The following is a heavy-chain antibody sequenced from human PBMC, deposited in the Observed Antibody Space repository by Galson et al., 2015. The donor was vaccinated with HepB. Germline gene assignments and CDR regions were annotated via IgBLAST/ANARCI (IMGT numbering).Heavy chain of an antibody. J-gene: IGHJ2*01. CDR1: VGSFSDYY. CDR3: ARGQEAATFRYFDL. V-gene: IGHV4-34*01. CDR2: INHSGST. Sequence: TLSLTCAVYVGSFSDYYWSWIRQPAGKGLEWIGEINHSGSTNYNPSLKSRVTISVDTSKNQFSLKLTSVTAADTGVYYRARGQEAATFRYFDLWGRGTLVTVSS. D-gene: IGHD3-16*01.